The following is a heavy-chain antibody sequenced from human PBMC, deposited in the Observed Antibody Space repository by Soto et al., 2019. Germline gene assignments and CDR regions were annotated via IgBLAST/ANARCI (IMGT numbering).Heavy chain of an antibody. D-gene: IGHD1-26*01. CDR2: ISYDGSNK. V-gene: IGHV3-30*03. CDR3: ARRVPSYSGIDY. J-gene: IGHJ4*02. CDR1: GFTFSSYG. Sequence: QVQLVESGGGVVQPGRSLRLSCAASGFTFSSYGMHWVRQAPGKGLEWVAVISYDGSNKYYADSVKGRFTISRDNSKNTRYLQMNSLRAEDTAVYYCARRVPSYSGIDYWGQGTLVTVSS.